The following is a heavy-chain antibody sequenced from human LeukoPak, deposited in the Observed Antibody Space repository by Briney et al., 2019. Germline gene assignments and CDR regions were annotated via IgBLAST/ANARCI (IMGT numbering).Heavy chain of an antibody. CDR3: AKDRDDYVWGSYLGAFDI. CDR2: ISGSGGST. J-gene: IGHJ3*02. CDR1: GFTVSSNY. D-gene: IGHD3-16*01. Sequence: GGSLRLSCAASGFTVSSNYMSWVRQAPGKGLEWVSLISGSGGSTYYADSVKGRFTISRDNSKNTLYLQMNSLRAEDTAVFYCAKDRDDYVWGSYLGAFDIWGQGTMVTVSS. V-gene: IGHV3-23*01.